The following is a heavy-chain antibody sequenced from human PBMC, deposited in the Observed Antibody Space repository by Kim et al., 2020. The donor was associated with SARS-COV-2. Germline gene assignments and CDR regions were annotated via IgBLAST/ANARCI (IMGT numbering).Heavy chain of an antibody. V-gene: IGHV3-21*01. CDR3: ARDRGSSIAARPHYYYGMDV. D-gene: IGHD6-6*01. J-gene: IGHJ6*02. Sequence: GGSLRLSCAASGFTFSSYSMNWVRQAPGKGLEWVSSISSSSSYIYYADSVKGRFTISRDNAKNSLYLQMNSLRAEDTAVYYCARDRGSSIAARPHYYYGMDVWGQGTTVTVSS. CDR2: ISSSSSYI. CDR1: GFTFSSYS.